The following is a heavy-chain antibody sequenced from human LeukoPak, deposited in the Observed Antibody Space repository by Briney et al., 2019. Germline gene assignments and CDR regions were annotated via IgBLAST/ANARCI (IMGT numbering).Heavy chain of an antibody. Sequence: SVKVSCKASGGTFTSYAISWVRQAPGQGLEWMGGIITIFGKANYAQKFQGRVTITADESTSTAYMELSSLRSEDTAVYYCAREGSGYSYCPDNWFDPWGQGTLVTVSS. CDR1: GGTFTSYA. CDR2: IITIFGKA. J-gene: IGHJ5*02. CDR3: AREGSGYSYCPDNWFDP. V-gene: IGHV1-69*13. D-gene: IGHD5-18*01.